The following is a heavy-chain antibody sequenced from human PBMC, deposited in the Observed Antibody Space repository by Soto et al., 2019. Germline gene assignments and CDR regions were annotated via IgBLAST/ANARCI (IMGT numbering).Heavy chain of an antibody. CDR2: INQDGGGT. Sequence: GGSLRLSCVASGFTFITSFMGWVRQAPGKGPEWVANINQDGGGTYYVDSVEGRFTISRDNAKDSLYLQMNSLRGEDTAVYYCARYFRGSGRYFFDYWGQGTLVTVSS. V-gene: IGHV3-7*03. CDR1: GFTFITSF. J-gene: IGHJ4*02. CDR3: ARYFRGSGRYFFDY. D-gene: IGHD6-19*01.